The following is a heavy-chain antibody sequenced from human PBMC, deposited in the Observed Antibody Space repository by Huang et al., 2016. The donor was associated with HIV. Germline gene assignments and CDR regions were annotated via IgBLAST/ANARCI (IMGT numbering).Heavy chain of an antibody. CDR1: GFTFKEAW. CDR2: IKSTADGGAD. D-gene: IGHD6-19*01. V-gene: IGHV3-15*01. CDR3: KQEKYSSDWYRKPRLENDALEI. J-gene: IGHJ3*02. Sequence: EVQLVESGGQLVKSGRSLRLVCVASGFTFKEAWMSWVRQVSGKGRKWVGRIKSTADGGADGYAAHVQGRFLLSRDDSMYMVDLQMNRLKSEDTAVYYCKQEKYSSDWYRKPRLENDALEIWGQGTMVTVSS.